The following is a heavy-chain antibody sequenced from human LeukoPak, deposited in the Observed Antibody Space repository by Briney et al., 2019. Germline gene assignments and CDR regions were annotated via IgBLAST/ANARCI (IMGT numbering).Heavy chain of an antibody. CDR3: ARIRGGYYSDF. J-gene: IGHJ4*02. V-gene: IGHV3-74*01. CDR1: GFIFSNYW. Sequence: GGSLRLSCAASGFIFSNYWMHWVRQAPGKGLVWVSRINSDGSDTTYADSVKGRFTISRGNAHNTLYLRMNSLRAEDTAVYYCARIRGGYYSDFWGQGTLVTVSS. CDR2: INSDGSDT. D-gene: IGHD3-22*01.